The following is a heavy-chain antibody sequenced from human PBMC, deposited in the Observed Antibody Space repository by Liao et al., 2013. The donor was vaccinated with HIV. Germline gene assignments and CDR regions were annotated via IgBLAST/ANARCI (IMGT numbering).Heavy chain of an antibody. CDR1: GGSISSSYYY. J-gene: IGHJ3*01. CDR2: VYYSGST. D-gene: IGHD3-3*01. V-gene: IGHV4-39*07. Sequence: QLQLQESGPGLVKPSETLSLTCTVSGGSISSSYYYWGWIRQPPGKGLEWIGSVYYSGSTYYNPSLDSRVTILVDTSRNQFSLRQRSVTAADTAVYYCARANYDFWSGNRHDAFDVWGQGTMVTVSS. CDR3: ARANYDFWSGNRHDAFDV.